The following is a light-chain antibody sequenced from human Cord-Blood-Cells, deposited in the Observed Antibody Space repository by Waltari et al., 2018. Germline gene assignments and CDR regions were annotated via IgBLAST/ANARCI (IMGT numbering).Light chain of an antibody. CDR2: GTN. Sequence: SSELTQDPAVSVALGQTVRTTCQGDSLRSYSASRFQQKPGQAPVIVIYGTNNRPSGNPDRFSGSSSGNTASLTITVAQAEDEADYYCNSRDSSGNHVVFGGGTKLTVL. J-gene: IGLJ2*01. CDR1: SLRSYS. CDR3: NSRDSSGNHVV. V-gene: IGLV3-19*01.